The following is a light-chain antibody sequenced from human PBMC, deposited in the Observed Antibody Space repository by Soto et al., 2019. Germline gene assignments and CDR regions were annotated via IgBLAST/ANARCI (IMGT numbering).Light chain of an antibody. CDR3: ATWDDSLHGYV. J-gene: IGLJ1*01. CDR1: NSNIGSNK. V-gene: IGLV1-44*01. Sequence: QSVLTQPPSASWTPGQRVTISCSGSNSNIGSNKVNWYQQLPGTAPKLLIYTSNQRPSGVPDRFSGSKSGTSASLAISGLQSEDEADYYCATWDDSLHGYVFGTGTKVTAL. CDR2: TSN.